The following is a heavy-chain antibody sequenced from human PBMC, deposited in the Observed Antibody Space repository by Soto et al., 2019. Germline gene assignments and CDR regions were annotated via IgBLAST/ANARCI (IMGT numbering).Heavy chain of an antibody. CDR2: IYYSGTT. D-gene: IGHD6-13*01. Sequence: QVQLQESGPGLVKPSETLSLTCTVSGGSISSYYWSWIRQPPGKGLEWIGYIYYSGTTNYNPSLKGRVTISVDTSKNQFSLRLSSVTAADTAVYYCAGVSLAAAGTPIDYWGQGTLVTVSS. J-gene: IGHJ4*02. CDR1: GGSISSYY. V-gene: IGHV4-59*01. CDR3: AGVSLAAAGTPIDY.